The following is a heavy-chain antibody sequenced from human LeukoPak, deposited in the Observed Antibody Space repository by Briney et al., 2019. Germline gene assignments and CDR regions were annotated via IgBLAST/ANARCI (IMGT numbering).Heavy chain of an antibody. CDR2: INHSGST. CDR3: ARGRIPLRWLFDY. D-gene: IGHD4-23*01. J-gene: IGHJ4*02. CDR1: GGSFSGYY. Sequence: SETPSLTCAVYGGSFSGYYWSWIRQPPGKGLEWIGEINHSGSTNYNPSLKSRVTISVDTSKNQFSLKLSSVTAADTAVYYCARGRIPLRWLFDYWGQGTLVTVSS. V-gene: IGHV4-34*01.